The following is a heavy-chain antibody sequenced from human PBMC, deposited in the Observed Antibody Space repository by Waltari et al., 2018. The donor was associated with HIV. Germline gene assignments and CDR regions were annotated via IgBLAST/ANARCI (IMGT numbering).Heavy chain of an antibody. Sequence: QVQLVQSGAEVKKPGASVKVSCKASGYTFTGYSMHWVRQAPGQGLEWMGWINPNSGGTNYAQKFQGRVTMTRDTSISTAYMELSRLRSDDTAVYYCARDRVRYDFWSGYPDAFDIWGQGTMVTVSS. CDR3: ARDRVRYDFWSGYPDAFDI. V-gene: IGHV1-2*02. J-gene: IGHJ3*02. CDR2: INPNSGGT. D-gene: IGHD3-3*01. CDR1: GYTFTGYS.